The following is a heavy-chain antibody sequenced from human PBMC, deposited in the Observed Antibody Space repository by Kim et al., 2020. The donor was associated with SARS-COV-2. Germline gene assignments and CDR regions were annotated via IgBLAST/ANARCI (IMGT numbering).Heavy chain of an antibody. D-gene: IGHD3-10*01. V-gene: IGHV3-23*01. Sequence: GGSLRLSCAASGFTFSSYAMSWVRQAPGKGLEWVSAISGSGGSTYYADSVKGRFTISRDNSKNTLYLQMNSLRAEDTAVYYCAKGIDYYGSHQGVYWGQGTLVTVSS. CDR3: AKGIDYYGSHQGVY. J-gene: IGHJ4*02. CDR1: GFTFSSYA. CDR2: ISGSGGST.